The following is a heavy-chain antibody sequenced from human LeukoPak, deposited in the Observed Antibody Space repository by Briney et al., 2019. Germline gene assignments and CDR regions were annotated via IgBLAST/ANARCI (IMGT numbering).Heavy chain of an antibody. V-gene: IGHV5-51*01. CDR1: GYSFTSYW. CDR2: IYPGDSDT. Sequence: GESLKISCKGSGYSFTSYWIGWVRQMPGKGLEWMGIIYPGDSDTRYSPSFQGQVTISADKSISTAYLQWSSLKASDTAMYYCARVDPIAVAGSGVDYWGQGTLVTVSS. J-gene: IGHJ4*02. D-gene: IGHD6-19*01. CDR3: ARVDPIAVAGSGVDY.